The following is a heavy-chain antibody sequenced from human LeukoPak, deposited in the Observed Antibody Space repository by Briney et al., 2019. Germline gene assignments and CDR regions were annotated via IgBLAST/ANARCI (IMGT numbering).Heavy chain of an antibody. D-gene: IGHD6-19*01. CDR1: GYTFTSYY. CDR3: ARVHRAVGFDY. V-gene: IGHV1-46*01. J-gene: IGHJ4*02. Sequence: ASVKVSCKASGYTFTSYYMHWVRQAPGQGLEWMGITNPSGGSTSYAQKFQGRVTMTRDMSTSTVYMELSSLRSEDTAVYYCARVHRAVGFDYWGQGTLVTVSS. CDR2: TNPSGGST.